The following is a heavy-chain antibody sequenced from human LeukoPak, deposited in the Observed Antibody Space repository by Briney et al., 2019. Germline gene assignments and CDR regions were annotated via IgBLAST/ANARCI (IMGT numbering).Heavy chain of an antibody. V-gene: IGHV3-30*03. J-gene: IGHJ3*02. Sequence: GGSLRLSCAASGFTFSSYGMHWVRQAPGKGLEWVAVISYDGSNKYYADSVKGRFTISRDNSKNTLYLQMNSLRAEDTAVYYCARDRELFDAFDIWGQGTMVTVSS. D-gene: IGHD1-7*01. CDR3: ARDRELFDAFDI. CDR2: ISYDGSNK. CDR1: GFTFSSYG.